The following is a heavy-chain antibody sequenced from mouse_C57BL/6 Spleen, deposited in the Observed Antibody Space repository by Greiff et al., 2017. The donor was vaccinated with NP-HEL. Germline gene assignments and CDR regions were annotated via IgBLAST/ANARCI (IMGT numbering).Heavy chain of an antibody. CDR3: AREGGYDYDWYFDV. CDR2: ISYDGSN. D-gene: IGHD2-4*01. CDR1: GYSITSGYY. V-gene: IGHV3-6*01. J-gene: IGHJ1*03. Sequence: DVQLQESGPGLVKPSQSLSLTCSVTGYSITSGYYWNWIRQFPGNKLEWMGYISYDGSNNYNPSLKNRISITRDTSKNQFFLKLNSVTTEDTATYYCAREGGYDYDWYFDVWGTGTTVTVSS.